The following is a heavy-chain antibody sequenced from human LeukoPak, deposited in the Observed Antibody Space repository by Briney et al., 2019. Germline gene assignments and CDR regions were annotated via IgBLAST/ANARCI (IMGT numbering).Heavy chain of an antibody. CDR2: ISYDGSNK. D-gene: IGHD2-21*02. V-gene: IGHV3-30-3*01. CDR3: AREDIVVVTASNSVYYYYYGVDV. CDR1: GFTFSSYA. Sequence: QPGRSLRLSCAASGFTFSSYAMHWVRQAPGKGLEWVAVISYDGSNKYYADSVKGRFTISRDNSKNTLYLQMNSLRAEDTAVYYCAREDIVVVTASNSVYYYYYGVDVWGQATTVTVSS. J-gene: IGHJ6*02.